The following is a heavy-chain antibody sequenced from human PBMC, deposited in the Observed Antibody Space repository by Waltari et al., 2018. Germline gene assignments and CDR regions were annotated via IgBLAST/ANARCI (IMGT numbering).Heavy chain of an antibody. V-gene: IGHV1-69-2*01. CDR1: GYTFTDYY. CDR2: VDPADSET. Sequence: EVQLVQSGAEVKKPGATVKISCKASGYTFTDYYIHWVQQAPGKGREWMGRVDPADSETIYAEKFQGRVTITADTSTDTAYMELSSLRSEDTAIYYCATVLTTVPTYWFDPWGQGTLVTVSS. D-gene: IGHD4-4*01. J-gene: IGHJ5*02. CDR3: ATVLTTVPTYWFDP.